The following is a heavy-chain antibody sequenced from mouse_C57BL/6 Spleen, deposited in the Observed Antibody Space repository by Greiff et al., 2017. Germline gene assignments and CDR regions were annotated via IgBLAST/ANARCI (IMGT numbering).Heavy chain of an antibody. CDR3: ARNGNWDVFDY. CDR2: IDPSDSET. J-gene: IGHJ2*01. Sequence: VQLQQPGAELVRPGSSVKLSCKASGYTFTSYWMHWVKQRPIQGLEWIGNIDPSDSETHYNQKFKDKATLTVDKSSSTAYMQLSSLTSEDSAVYYCARNGNWDVFDYWGQGTTLPVSS. V-gene: IGHV1-52*01. D-gene: IGHD4-1*01. CDR1: GYTFTSYW.